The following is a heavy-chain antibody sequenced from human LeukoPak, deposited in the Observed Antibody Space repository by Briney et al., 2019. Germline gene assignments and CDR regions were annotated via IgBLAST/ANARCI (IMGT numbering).Heavy chain of an antibody. CDR1: GGTFGRNT. CDR2: IVPIYDTV. CDR3: ARDIDWNHDY. Sequence: SVTVSCKASGGTFGRNTISWVRQAPGQGGEWMGRIVPIYDTVNYAQKFQGRVTITADKSTTTAYMELSSLRSEDTAFYYCARDIDWNHDYWGQGTLVTVSS. V-gene: IGHV1-69*06. J-gene: IGHJ4*02. D-gene: IGHD1-1*01.